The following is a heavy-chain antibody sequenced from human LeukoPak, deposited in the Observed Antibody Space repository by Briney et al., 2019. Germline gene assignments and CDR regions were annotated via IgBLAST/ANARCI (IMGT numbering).Heavy chain of an antibody. V-gene: IGHV4-34*01. CDR2: ISHSGST. Sequence: SETLSLTCAVYRGSFSGYYWSWIRQPPGKGLEWIGEISHSGSTNYNPSLKSRVTISVDTSKNPFSLKLSSVTAADTAVYYCARQYRRWLVQYFDLWGRGTLVTVSS. J-gene: IGHJ2*01. CDR3: ARQYRRWLVQYFDL. CDR1: RGSFSGYY. D-gene: IGHD6-19*01.